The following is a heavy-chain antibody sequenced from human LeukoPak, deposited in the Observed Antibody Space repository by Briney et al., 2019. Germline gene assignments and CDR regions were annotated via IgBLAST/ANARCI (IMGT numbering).Heavy chain of an antibody. CDR1: GFTFSSYA. J-gene: IGHJ4*02. Sequence: GGSLRLSCAASGFTFSSYAIDCVRQAPGKWLEWVAVISYDGTNKYYADSMKGRFTISRDNSKTTLYLQMNSLRAEDTAVYYCARERGVRSYYDILTGYSDYFDYWGQGTLVTVSS. CDR2: ISYDGTNK. CDR3: ARERGVRSYYDILTGYSDYFDY. D-gene: IGHD3-9*01. V-gene: IGHV3-30*04.